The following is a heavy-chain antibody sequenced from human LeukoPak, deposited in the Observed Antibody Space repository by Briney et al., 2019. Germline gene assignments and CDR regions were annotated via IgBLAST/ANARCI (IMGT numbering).Heavy chain of an antibody. J-gene: IGHJ4*02. Sequence: PGGSLRLSCAGSGFTFSSYAMSWVRQAPGKGLEWVSAISGSGGSTYYADSVKGRFTISRDNSKNTLYLQMNSLRAEGTAVYYCASLWFGELFPFDYWGQGTLVTVSS. D-gene: IGHD3-10*01. CDR2: ISGSGGST. V-gene: IGHV3-23*01. CDR1: GFTFSSYA. CDR3: ASLWFGELFPFDY.